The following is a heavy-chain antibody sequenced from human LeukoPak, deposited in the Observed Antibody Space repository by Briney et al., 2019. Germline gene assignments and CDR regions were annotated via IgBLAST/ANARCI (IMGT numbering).Heavy chain of an antibody. V-gene: IGHV3-23*01. J-gene: IGHJ4*02. Sequence: GGSLRLSCAASGFPFSAFALSWVRQAPGKGLEWASGISVSGSNTYYADSVKGRFTISRDNSKNALYLEMNSLRAEDTAVYYCARDTGGYSSSPIHYWGQGTLVTVSS. D-gene: IGHD6-19*01. CDR3: ARDTGGYSSSPIHY. CDR2: ISVSGSNT. CDR1: GFPFSAFA.